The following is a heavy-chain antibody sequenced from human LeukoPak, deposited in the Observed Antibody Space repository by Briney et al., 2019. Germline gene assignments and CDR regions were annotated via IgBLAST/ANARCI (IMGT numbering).Heavy chain of an antibody. V-gene: IGHV3-21*01. CDR2: ISGSSSYI. Sequence: GGSLRLSCAASGFTFSSYSMNWVRQAPGKGLEWVSSISGSSSYIYYADSVKGRFTISRDNAKNSLYLQMNSLRAEDTAVYYCARDFTMVRGVIMKFDYWGQGTLVTVSS. CDR1: GFTFSSYS. J-gene: IGHJ4*02. D-gene: IGHD3-10*01. CDR3: ARDFTMVRGVIMKFDY.